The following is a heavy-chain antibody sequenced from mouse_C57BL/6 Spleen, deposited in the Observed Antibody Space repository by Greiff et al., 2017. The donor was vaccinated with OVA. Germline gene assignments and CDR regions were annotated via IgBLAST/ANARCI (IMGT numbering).Heavy chain of an antibody. CDR3: AREDYYGRDY. D-gene: IGHD1-1*01. J-gene: IGHJ2*01. Sequence: VQLQQSGAELVRPGTSVKVSCKASGYAFTNYLIEWVKQRPGQGLEWIGVINPGSGGTNYNEKFKGKATLTADKSSSTAYMQLSSLTSEDSAVYFCAREDYYGRDYWGQGTTLTVSS. CDR1: GYAFTNYL. CDR2: INPGSGGT. V-gene: IGHV1-54*01.